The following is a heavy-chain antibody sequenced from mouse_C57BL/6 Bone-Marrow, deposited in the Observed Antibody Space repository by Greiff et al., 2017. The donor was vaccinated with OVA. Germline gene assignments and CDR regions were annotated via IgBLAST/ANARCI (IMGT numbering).Heavy chain of an antibody. V-gene: IGHV5-17*01. CDR2: ISSGSSTI. CDR1: GFTFSDYG. CDR3: ARFYFDY. Sequence: EVQGVESGGGLVKPGGSLKLSCAASGFTFSDYGMHWVRQAPEKGLEWVAYISSGSSTIYYADTVTGRFTISRDNAKNTLFLQMTSLRSEDTAMYYCARFYFDYWGQGTTLTVSS. J-gene: IGHJ2*01.